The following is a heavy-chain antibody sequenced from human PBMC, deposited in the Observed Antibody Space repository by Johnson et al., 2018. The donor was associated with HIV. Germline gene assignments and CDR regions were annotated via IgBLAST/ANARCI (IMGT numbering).Heavy chain of an antibody. CDR1: GFTFSTYG. Sequence: QMLLVESGGGVVQPGRSLRLSCAASGFTFSTYGMHWVRQAPGKGLEWVAVIPYDGSNEYYVESVKGRFTISRDNSKNTLYLQMNSLRAEYTAVYYCAKGDCGGDCYVYAFDMWGQGTMVTVSS. J-gene: IGHJ3*02. CDR2: IPYDGSNE. V-gene: IGHV3-30*18. D-gene: IGHD2-21*01. CDR3: AKGDCGGDCYVYAFDM.